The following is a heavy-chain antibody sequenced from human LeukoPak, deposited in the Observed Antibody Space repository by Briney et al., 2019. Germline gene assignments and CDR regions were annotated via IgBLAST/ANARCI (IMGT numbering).Heavy chain of an antibody. Sequence: SQTLSLTCAISGDTVSSNSAAWNWIRQSPSRGLEWLGRTYYRSKWYNDYAVSVKGRITINSDTSKNQFSLQLNSVTPEDTAVYYCARLTTVVSARDAFDIWGQGTMVTVSS. CDR1: GDTVSSNSAA. CDR2: TYYRSKWYN. J-gene: IGHJ3*02. V-gene: IGHV6-1*01. CDR3: ARLTTVVSARDAFDI. D-gene: IGHD4-23*01.